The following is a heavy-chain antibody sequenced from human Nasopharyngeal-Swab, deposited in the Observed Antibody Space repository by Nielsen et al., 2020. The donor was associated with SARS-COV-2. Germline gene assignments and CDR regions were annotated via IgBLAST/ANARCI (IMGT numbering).Heavy chain of an antibody. D-gene: IGHD7-27*01. J-gene: IGHJ4*02. CDR1: GYTFTSYA. V-gene: IGHV1-18*01. CDR2: ISAYNGNT. CDR3: ARDNWDPERFDY. Sequence: ASVKVSCKASGYTFTSYAMHWVRQAPGQRLEWMGWISAYNGNTNYAQKLQGRVTMTTDTSTSTAYMELRSLRSDDTAVYYCARDNWDPERFDYWGQGTLVTVSS.